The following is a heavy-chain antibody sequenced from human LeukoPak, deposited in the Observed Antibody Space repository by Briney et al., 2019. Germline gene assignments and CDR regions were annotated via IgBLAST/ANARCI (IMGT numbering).Heavy chain of an antibody. V-gene: IGHV3-23*01. CDR1: GFTFSSYA. CDR2: ISGSGGST. Sequence: GGSLRLSCAASGFTFSSYAMSWVRQAPGKGLEWVSAISGSGGSTYYADSVKGRFTISRDNSKNTLYLQMNSLRAEDTAVYYCAKDRSGLNIVVVTAIHFDYWGQGTLVTVSS. D-gene: IGHD2-21*02. CDR3: AKDRSGLNIVVVTAIHFDY. J-gene: IGHJ4*02.